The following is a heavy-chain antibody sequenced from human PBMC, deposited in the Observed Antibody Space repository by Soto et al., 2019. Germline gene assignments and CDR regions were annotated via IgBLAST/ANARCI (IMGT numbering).Heavy chain of an antibody. D-gene: IGHD1-26*01. CDR2: INAGNGNT. Sequence: ASVKVSCKASGYTFTSYTMHWVRQAPGQRLEWMGWINAGNGNTKYSQKFQGRVTITRDTSASTAYMELSSLRSEDTAVYYCARGGSLYWYFDLWGRGTLVTVSS. V-gene: IGHV1-3*01. J-gene: IGHJ2*01. CDR3: ARGGSLYWYFDL. CDR1: GYTFTSYT.